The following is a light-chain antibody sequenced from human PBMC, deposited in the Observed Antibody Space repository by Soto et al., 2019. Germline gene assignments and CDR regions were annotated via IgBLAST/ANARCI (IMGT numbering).Light chain of an antibody. CDR1: QSISKD. J-gene: IGKJ1*01. Sequence: DIQMTQSPSSLSASVGDRVTITCRASQSISKDLNWYQQKPGEAPMLLIYGASILQSGVPSRFSGALSGTDLPLTITNLQPEDFATYFCQQSYSTPWTFGLGTKVDI. V-gene: IGKV1-39*01. CDR3: QQSYSTPWT. CDR2: GAS.